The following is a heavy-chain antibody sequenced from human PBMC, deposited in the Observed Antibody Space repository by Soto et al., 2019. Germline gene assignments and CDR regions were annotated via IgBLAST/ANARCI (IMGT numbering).Heavy chain of an antibody. CDR2: ISAYNGNK. CDR3: ARVLNLRLAAG. V-gene: IGHV1-18*01. D-gene: IGHD6-25*01. J-gene: IGHJ4*02. CDR1: GYTFTSYG. Sequence: QVQLVHTGAEEKKPGASVKDSCKASGYTFTSYGISWVRQAPGQGLEWMGWISAYNGNKKYAQKFQSRVTMTTDTSTSAAYMELRSLRSDDTAVYYCARVLNLRLAAGWGQGALGTVSS.